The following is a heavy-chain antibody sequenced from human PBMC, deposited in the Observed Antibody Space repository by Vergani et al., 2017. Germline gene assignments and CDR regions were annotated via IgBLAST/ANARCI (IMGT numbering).Heavy chain of an antibody. J-gene: IGHJ3*02. V-gene: IGHV4-59*01. CDR3: AKVYYDFWSGYYTRAFDI. CDR1: GGSISSYY. CDR2: IYYSGST. Sequence: QVQLQESGPGLVKPSETLSLTCTVSGGSISSYYWSWIRQPPGKGLEWIGYIYYSGSTNYNPSLKSRVTISVDTSKNQFSLKLSSVTAADTAMYYCAKVYYDFWSGYYTRAFDIWGQGTMVTVSS. D-gene: IGHD3-3*01.